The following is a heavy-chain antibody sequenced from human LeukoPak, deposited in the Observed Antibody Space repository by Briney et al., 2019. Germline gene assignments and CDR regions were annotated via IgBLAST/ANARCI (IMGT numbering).Heavy chain of an antibody. V-gene: IGHV3-23*01. CDR1: GFTFSSYA. D-gene: IGHD6-13*01. Sequence: GGSLRLSCAASGFTFSSYAMSWVRQAPGKGLEWVSAFSGSGAGTYSADSVKGRFTVSRDNSKNTLYLQMNNLRAEDTAVYYCATQYGSSWRDYFDYWGQGTLVTVSS. CDR3: ATQYGSSWRDYFDY. J-gene: IGHJ4*02. CDR2: FSGSGAGT.